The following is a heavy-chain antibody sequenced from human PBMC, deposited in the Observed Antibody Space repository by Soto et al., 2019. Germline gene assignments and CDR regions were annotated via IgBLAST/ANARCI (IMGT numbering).Heavy chain of an antibody. CDR3: ARDYYGMDV. V-gene: IGHV4-30-2*06. J-gene: IGHJ6*02. CDR1: GGSISSDDYS. CDR2: TYQSGSA. Sequence: SETLSLTCTVSGGSISSDDYSWTWIRQSPGKGLEWIGYTYQSGSAYYNPSLKSRVTISVDRSKNQFSLNLTSVTAADTAVYYCARDYYGMDVWGQGTTVTVSS.